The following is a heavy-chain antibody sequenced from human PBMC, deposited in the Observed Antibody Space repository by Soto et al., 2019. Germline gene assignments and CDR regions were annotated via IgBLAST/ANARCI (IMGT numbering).Heavy chain of an antibody. CDR2: ISAYNGNT. V-gene: IGHV1-18*01. Sequence: ASVKVSCKASGYTFTSYGISWVRQAPGQGLEWMGWISAYNGNTNYAQKLQGRVTMTTDTSTSTAYMELRSLRSDDTAVYYCARGPYYYDSSGYYPHSDYWGQGTLVTVS. D-gene: IGHD3-22*01. CDR1: GYTFTSYG. J-gene: IGHJ4*02. CDR3: ARGPYYYDSSGYYPHSDY.